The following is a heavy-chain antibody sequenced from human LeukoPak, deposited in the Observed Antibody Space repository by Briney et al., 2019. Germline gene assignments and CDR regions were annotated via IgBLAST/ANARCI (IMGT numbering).Heavy chain of an antibody. CDR2: ISGSGGST. Sequence: GGSLRLSCAASGFTFSSYAMSWVRQAPGKGLEWVSAISGSGGSTYYADSVKGRFTISRDNAKNSLYLQMNSLRAEDTAVYYCARDLSLIALTDWGQGTLVTVSS. D-gene: IGHD3-22*01. J-gene: IGHJ4*02. V-gene: IGHV3-23*01. CDR3: ARDLSLIALTD. CDR1: GFTFSSYA.